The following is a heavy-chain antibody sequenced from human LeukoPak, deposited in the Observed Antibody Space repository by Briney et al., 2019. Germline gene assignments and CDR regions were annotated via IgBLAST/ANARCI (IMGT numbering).Heavy chain of an antibody. CDR3: ARFAVTIFGVVGDY. V-gene: IGHV4-39*07. D-gene: IGHD3-3*01. CDR2: INHSGST. J-gene: IGHJ4*02. CDR1: GGSISSGGYN. Sequence: ASETLSLTCTVSGGSISSGGYNWSWIRQPPGKGPEWIGEINHSGSTNYNPSLESRVTISVDTSKNQFSLKLSSVTAADTAVYYCARFAVTIFGVVGDYWGQGTLVTVSS.